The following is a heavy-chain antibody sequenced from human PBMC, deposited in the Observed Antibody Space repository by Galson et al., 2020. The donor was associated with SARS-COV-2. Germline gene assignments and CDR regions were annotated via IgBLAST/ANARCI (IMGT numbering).Heavy chain of an antibody. CDR2: ISSSGSTI. CDR3: AREIAWLVRVGMDV. Sequence: QLGESLKISCAASGFTFSSYEMNWVRQAPGKGLEWVSYISSSGSTIYYADSVKGRFTISRDNAKNSLYLQMNSLRAEDTAVYYCAREIAWLVRVGMDVWGQGTTVTVSS. CDR1: GFTFSSYE. J-gene: IGHJ6*02. D-gene: IGHD6-19*01. V-gene: IGHV3-48*03.